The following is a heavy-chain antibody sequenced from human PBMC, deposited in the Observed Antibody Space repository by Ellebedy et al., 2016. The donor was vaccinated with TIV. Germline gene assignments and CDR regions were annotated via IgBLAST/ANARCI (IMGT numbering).Heavy chain of an antibody. D-gene: IGHD3-3*01. CDR2: LSGSGGRT. CDR3: AKGDEFWSGYSPTYHYGMDV. J-gene: IGHJ6*02. CDR1: GFTFGSYA. Sequence: GESLKISCAASGFTFGSYAMNWVRLAPGKGLEWVSGLSGSGGRTYYAESVKGRFAISRDNSKNTVSLLMNSLRADDMGVYYCAKGDEFWSGYSPTYHYGMDVWGQGTRSAFP. V-gene: IGHV3-23*01.